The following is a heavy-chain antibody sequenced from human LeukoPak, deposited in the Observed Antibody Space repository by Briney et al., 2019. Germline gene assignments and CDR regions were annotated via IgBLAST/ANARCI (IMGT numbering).Heavy chain of an antibody. D-gene: IGHD2-21*01. J-gene: IGHJ2*01. Sequence: GGSLRLSCAASGXTFSSYWMHWVRQGPGKGLVSVSRISNDGSSTSYADSVKGRFTISRDNANNTVYLQMNCLRAEDTAVYYCARVFNALSFDLWGRGTLVTVSS. CDR2: ISNDGSST. CDR1: GXTFSSYW. V-gene: IGHV3-74*01. CDR3: ARVFNALSFDL.